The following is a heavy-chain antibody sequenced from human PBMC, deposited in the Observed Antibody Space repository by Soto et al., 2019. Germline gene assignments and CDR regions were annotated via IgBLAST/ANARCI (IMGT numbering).Heavy chain of an antibody. Sequence: GGSLRLSCAASGFTFSSYAMSWVRQAPGKGLEWVSAISGSGGSTYYADSVKGRFTISRDNSKNTLYLQMNSLRAEDTAVYYCANRYCSGGSCSGDAFDIWGQGTMVTVSS. J-gene: IGHJ3*02. CDR3: ANRYCSGGSCSGDAFDI. CDR2: ISGSGGST. D-gene: IGHD2-15*01. CDR1: GFTFSSYA. V-gene: IGHV3-23*01.